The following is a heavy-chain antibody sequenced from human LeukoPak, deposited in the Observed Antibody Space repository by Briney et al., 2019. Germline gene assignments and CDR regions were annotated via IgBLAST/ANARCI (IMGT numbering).Heavy chain of an antibody. CDR3: AKGDGSGSYFGFHFDY. CDR1: GFTFSSYA. Sequence: GGSLRLSCAASGFTFSSYAMSWVRQAPGKGLEWVSAISGSGGSAYYADSVKGRFTISRDNSKNTLYLQMNSLRAEDTAVYYCAKGDGSGSYFGFHFDYWGQGTLVTVSS. D-gene: IGHD3-10*01. V-gene: IGHV3-23*01. CDR2: ISGSGGSA. J-gene: IGHJ4*02.